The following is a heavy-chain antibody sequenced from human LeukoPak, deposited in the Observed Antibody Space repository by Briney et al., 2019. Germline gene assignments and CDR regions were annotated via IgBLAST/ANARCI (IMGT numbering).Heavy chain of an antibody. D-gene: IGHD5-12*01. CDR3: ARHTGYSGYEAFDS. Sequence: SETLSLTCAVYGGSFSDYFWSWIRQPPGKGLEWIGEINHSGSTYYNPSLKSRVTISVDTSKSQFSLNLSSVTAADTAVYYCARHTGYSGYEAFDSWGQGTLVTVSS. J-gene: IGHJ5*01. CDR1: GGSFSDYF. CDR2: INHSGST. V-gene: IGHV4-34*01.